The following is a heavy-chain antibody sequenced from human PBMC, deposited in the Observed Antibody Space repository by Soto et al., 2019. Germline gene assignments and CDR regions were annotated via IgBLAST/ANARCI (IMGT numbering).Heavy chain of an antibody. CDR3: TTWSAEGHVDYYYGMDV. CDR2: IKSKTDGGTT. D-gene: IGHD3-10*02. J-gene: IGHJ6*02. V-gene: IGHV3-15*01. Sequence: EVQLVESGGGLVKPGGSLRLSCAASGFTFSNAWMSWVRQAPGKGLEWVGRIKSKTDGGTTDYAAPVKGRFTISRDDSKNTLYLQMNSLKTEDTAVYYCTTWSAEGHVDYYYGMDVWGQGTTVTVSS. CDR1: GFTFSNAW.